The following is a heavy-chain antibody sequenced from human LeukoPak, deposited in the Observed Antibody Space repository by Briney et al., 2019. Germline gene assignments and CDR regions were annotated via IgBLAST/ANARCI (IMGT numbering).Heavy chain of an antibody. J-gene: IGHJ4*02. CDR1: GGSISSGGYS. Sequence: PSETLSLTCAVSGGSISSGGYSWSWVRQPPGKGLEWIAYIYYSGSTNYNPSLKSRVNISVDTSKNQFSLKLSSVTAADTAVYYCARAGRYGGYEDYWGRGTLVTVSS. V-gene: IGHV4-61*08. CDR3: ARAGRYGGYEDY. D-gene: IGHD5-12*01. CDR2: IYYSGST.